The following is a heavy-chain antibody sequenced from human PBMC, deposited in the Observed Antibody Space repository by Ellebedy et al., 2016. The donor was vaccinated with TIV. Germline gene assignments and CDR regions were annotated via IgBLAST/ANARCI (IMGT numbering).Heavy chain of an antibody. V-gene: IGHV3-11*06. CDR2: SSSSSSHT. D-gene: IGHD1-26*01. Sequence: GGSLRLSXEGSGFSFSDYYMSWIRQAPGKGLEWVAFSSSSSSHTDYADSVKGRFTISRDNAKNSLYLQMNSLRAEDTSVYYCARDLGSLPFDYWGQGTLVTVSS. CDR3: ARDLGSLPFDY. CDR1: GFSFSDYY. J-gene: IGHJ4*02.